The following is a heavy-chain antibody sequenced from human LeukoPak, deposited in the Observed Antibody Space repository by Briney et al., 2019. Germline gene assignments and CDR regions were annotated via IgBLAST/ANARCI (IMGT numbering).Heavy chain of an antibody. D-gene: IGHD2-2*02. CDR2: INPNSGGT. Sequence: ASVTVSCKASGYTFTGYYMHWVRQAPGQGLEWMGWINPNSGGTNYAQKFQGRVTMTRDTSISTAYMELSRLRSDDTAVYYFARDQGLEYQLLYDYWGQGTLVTVSS. CDR1: GYTFTGYY. CDR3: ARDQGLEYQLLYDY. J-gene: IGHJ4*02. V-gene: IGHV1-2*02.